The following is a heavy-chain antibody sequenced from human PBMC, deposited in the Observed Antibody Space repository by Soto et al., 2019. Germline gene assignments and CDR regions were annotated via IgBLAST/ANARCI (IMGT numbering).Heavy chain of an antibody. CDR3: ARDSATIFGVVTPGDYYYGMDV. CDR1: GGTFSSYA. CDR2: IIPIFGTA. V-gene: IGHV1-69*13. J-gene: IGHJ6*02. Sequence: PVKVSCKASGGTFSSYAISWVRQAPGQGLEWMGGIIPIFGTANYAQKFQGRVTITADESTSTAYMELSSLRSEDTAVYYCARDSATIFGVVTPGDYYYGMDVWGQGTTVTVSS. D-gene: IGHD3-3*01.